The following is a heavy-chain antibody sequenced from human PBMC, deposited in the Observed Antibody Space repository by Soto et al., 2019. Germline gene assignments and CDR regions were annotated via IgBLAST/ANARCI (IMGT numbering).Heavy chain of an antibody. CDR2: SKYDGSSE. CDR1: GFNLNGYW. J-gene: IGHJ4*02. CDR3: ARSDYFDY. V-gene: IGHV3-74*01. Sequence: GGSLRLSCAASGFNLNGYWMHWVRQGLGKGLVWVSRSKYDGSSETYADSVKGRFTVSRDNAKNTLYLQMNSLRAEDTAVYFCARSDYFDYWGQGTMVTVSS. D-gene: IGHD2-21*01.